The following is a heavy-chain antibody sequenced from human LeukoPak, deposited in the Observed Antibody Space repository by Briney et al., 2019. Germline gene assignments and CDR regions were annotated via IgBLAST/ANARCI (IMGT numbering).Heavy chain of an antibody. D-gene: IGHD2/OR15-2a*01. CDR2: IYYSGST. CDR3: ARQDDYFGAFDI. Sequence: SETLSLTCTVSGGSISSSSYYWGWIRQPPGKGLEWIGSIYYSGSTYYNPSLKSRVTISVDTSKNQFSLKLSSVTAADTAVYYCARQDDYFGAFDIWGQGTMVTVSS. CDR1: GGSISSSSYY. V-gene: IGHV4-39*01. J-gene: IGHJ3*02.